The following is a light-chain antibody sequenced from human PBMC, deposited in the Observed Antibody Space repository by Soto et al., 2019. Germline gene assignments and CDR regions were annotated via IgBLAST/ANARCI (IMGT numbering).Light chain of an antibody. CDR2: DAS. Sequence: PPTVSAAAADGFAIAYRACQSISSWLAWYQQKPGKAPKLLIYDASSLQSGVPSRFSGSGSGTEFTLTISSLQPDDFATYYCQQYNSYWGTFGQGTKVDIK. CDR1: QSISSW. V-gene: IGKV1-5*01. J-gene: IGKJ1*01. CDR3: QQYNSYWGT.